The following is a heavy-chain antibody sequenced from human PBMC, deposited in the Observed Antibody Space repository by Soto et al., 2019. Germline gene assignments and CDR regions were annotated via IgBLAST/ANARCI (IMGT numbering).Heavy chain of an antibody. J-gene: IGHJ5*02. CDR2: ISGSGGST. Sequence: GGSLRLSCAASGFTFSSYAMSWVRQAPGKGLEWVSAISGSGGSTYYADSVKGRFTISRDNSKNTLYLQMNSLRAEDTAVYYCAKDPPVYSSSWYNWFDLRGQGTLVTVSS. CDR3: AKDPPVYSSSWYNWFDL. V-gene: IGHV3-23*01. D-gene: IGHD6-13*01. CDR1: GFTFSSYA.